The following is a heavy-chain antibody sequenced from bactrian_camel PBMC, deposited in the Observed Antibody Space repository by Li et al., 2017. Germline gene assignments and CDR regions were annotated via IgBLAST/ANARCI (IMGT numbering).Heavy chain of an antibody. Sequence: HVQLVESGGGLVQPGGSPRLSCAASGFTFSSTSMSWVRQAPGKGLEWVSTARGADSNTYYYADSVKGRFIISRDNDENTVCLQMNRLQPEDTGVYYCANVPPTSLAVGLGARGQGTQVTVS. CDR1: GFTFSSTS. CDR2: ARGADSNT. V-gene: IGHV3-2*01. D-gene: IGHD5*01. J-gene: IGHJ4*01.